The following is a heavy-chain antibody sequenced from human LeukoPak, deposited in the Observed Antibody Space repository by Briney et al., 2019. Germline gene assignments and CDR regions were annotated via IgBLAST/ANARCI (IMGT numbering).Heavy chain of an antibody. V-gene: IGHV3-49*04. J-gene: IGHJ4*02. CDR1: GFIFGDYA. CDR2: IRSKGNGGTT. CDR3: TRNNGWSPYYFDY. D-gene: IGHD6-19*01. Sequence: GGSLRLSCTASGFIFGDYAMSWVRQAPGKGLEWIGSIRSKGNGGTTEYAASVKGRFTISRDDSKTIAYLQMNSLKTEDTAVYYCTRNNGWSPYYFDYWGRGTLVSVSS.